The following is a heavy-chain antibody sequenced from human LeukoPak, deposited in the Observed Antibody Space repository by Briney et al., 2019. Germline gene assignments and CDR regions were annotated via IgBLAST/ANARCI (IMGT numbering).Heavy chain of an antibody. J-gene: IGHJ4*02. CDR2: IYNSGST. D-gene: IGHD5-18*01. CDR3: ARGRGYGFGIDY. CDR1: GDSVSSGSSY. Sequence: KPSETLSLTCTVSGDSVSSGSSYWSWLRQPPGKGLEWIGHIYNSGSTHYNPSLKRRVTISVDTSKNQFSLKLNSVTAADTAVFFWARGRGYGFGIDYWGQGTLVTVSS. V-gene: IGHV4-61*01.